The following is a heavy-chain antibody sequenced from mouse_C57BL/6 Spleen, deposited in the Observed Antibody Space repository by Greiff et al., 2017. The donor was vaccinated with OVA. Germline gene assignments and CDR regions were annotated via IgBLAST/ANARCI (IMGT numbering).Heavy chain of an antibody. CDR1: GFTFSDYG. V-gene: IGHV5-17*01. Sequence: EVQRVESGGGLVKPGGSLKLSCAASGFTFSDYGMHWVRQAPEKGLEWVAYISSGSSTIYYADTVKGQFTISRDNAKNTLFLQMTSLRSEDTAMYYCARSYYGNPYAMDYWGQGTSVTVSS. CDR2: ISSGSSTI. J-gene: IGHJ4*01. CDR3: ARSYYGNPYAMDY. D-gene: IGHD2-1*01.